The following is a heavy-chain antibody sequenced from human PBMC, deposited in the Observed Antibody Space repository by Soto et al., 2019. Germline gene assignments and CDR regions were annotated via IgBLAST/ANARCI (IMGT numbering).Heavy chain of an antibody. Sequence: QVQLQQWGAGLLRPSETLSLTCAVYGGPFGGYYWGWIRQPPGKGLEWIGEINQSGSATYNPSLTSRVTISLDRSNNQFSLKMNSVTAADTAVYCCATDGGGRNYYSYGMDVWGRGTTVSVSS. CDR1: GGPFGGYY. D-gene: IGHD3-10*01. CDR2: INQSGSA. CDR3: ATDGGGRNYYSYGMDV. V-gene: IGHV4-34*01. J-gene: IGHJ6*02.